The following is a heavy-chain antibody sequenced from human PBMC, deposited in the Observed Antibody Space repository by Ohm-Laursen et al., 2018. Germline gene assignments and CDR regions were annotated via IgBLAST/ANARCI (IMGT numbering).Heavy chain of an antibody. D-gene: IGHD3-16*02. Sequence: SVKVSCKASGGTFSSYAISWVRQAPGQGLEWMGRIIPILGIANYAQKFQGRVTITADKSTSTAYMELSSLRSEDTAVYYCARGGVIVMSHDYWGQGTLVTVSS. CDR3: ARGGVIVMSHDY. J-gene: IGHJ4*02. CDR2: IIPILGIA. V-gene: IGHV1-69*04. CDR1: GGTFSSYA.